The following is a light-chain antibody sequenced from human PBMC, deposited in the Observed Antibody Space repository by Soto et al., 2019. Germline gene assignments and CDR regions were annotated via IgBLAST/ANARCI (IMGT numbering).Light chain of an antibody. J-gene: IGLJ1*01. CDR2: EVS. Sequence: QSVRTRPPSASGSPGQSVTMSCTGTSGDIGGYNYVSWYQQHPGKAPKLIIYEVSDRPSGISSRFSGSKSGNTASLTISGLQTEDEADYYCSSYTSSSTLFGTGTKVTVL. V-gene: IGLV2-14*01. CDR1: SGDIGGYNY. CDR3: SSYTSSSTL.